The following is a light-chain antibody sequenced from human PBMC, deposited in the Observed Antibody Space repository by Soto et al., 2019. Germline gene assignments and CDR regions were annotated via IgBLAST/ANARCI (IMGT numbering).Light chain of an antibody. J-gene: IGKJ1*01. CDR2: DAS. V-gene: IGKV1-5*01. Sequence: DIQMTQSPSTLSASVGDRVTITCRASQSISSWLAWYQQKPGKAPKLLIYDASSLESGVPSRFSGSGSGTDFTLTISSLQPEDFATYYCQQLNSYPAWTFGQGTKVEIK. CDR1: QSISSW. CDR3: QQLNSYPAWT.